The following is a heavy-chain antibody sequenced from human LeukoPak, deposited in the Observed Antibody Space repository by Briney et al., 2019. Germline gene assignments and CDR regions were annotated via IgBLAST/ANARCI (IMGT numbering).Heavy chain of an antibody. J-gene: IGHJ5*02. Sequence: SETLSLTCAVYGGSFSGYYWSWIRQPPGKGLEWIGEINHSGSTNYNPSLKSRVTVSVDTSKNQFSLKLSSVTAADTAVYYCARGGRYSSRLNWFDPWGQGTLVTVSS. CDR1: GGSFSGYY. D-gene: IGHD6-13*01. CDR3: ARGGRYSSRLNWFDP. V-gene: IGHV4-34*01. CDR2: INHSGST.